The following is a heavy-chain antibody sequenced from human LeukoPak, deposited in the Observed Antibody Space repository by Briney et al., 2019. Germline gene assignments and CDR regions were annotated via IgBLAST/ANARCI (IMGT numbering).Heavy chain of an antibody. CDR1: GFTFSNAW. D-gene: IGHD3-10*01. CDR2: IKSKTGGGTT. V-gene: IGHV3-15*01. J-gene: IGHJ4*02. Sequence: GGSLRLSCAASGFTFSNAWMSWVRQAPGKGLEWIGRIKSKTGGGTTDYAAPGKGRFTITRDDSKNTLYLQMNSLKTEDTAVYYCTTQYYGSGSYYRGYFDYWGQGTLVTVSS. CDR3: TTQYYGSGSYYRGYFDY.